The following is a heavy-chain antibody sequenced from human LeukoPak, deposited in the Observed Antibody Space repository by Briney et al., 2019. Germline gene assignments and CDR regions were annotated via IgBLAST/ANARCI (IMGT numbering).Heavy chain of an antibody. Sequence: SVKVSCKXSGGTFSSHAISWVRQAPGQGLEWMGGIIPIFGTANYAQKFQGRVTITADESTSTAYMELSSLRSEDTAVYYCAREMYHYDFWSGYDYWGQGTLVTVSS. CDR1: GGTFSSHA. D-gene: IGHD3-3*01. CDR2: IIPIFGTA. CDR3: AREMYHYDFWSGYDY. J-gene: IGHJ4*02. V-gene: IGHV1-69*13.